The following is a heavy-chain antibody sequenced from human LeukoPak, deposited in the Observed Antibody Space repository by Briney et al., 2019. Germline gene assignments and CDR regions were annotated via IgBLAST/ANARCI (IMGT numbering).Heavy chain of an antibody. Sequence: ASVKVSCKASGGTFSSYAISWVRQAPGQGLEWMGRINPNCGLTNYVQKFQDRVTMTRDTSISTAYMELYRLRSDDTAVYYCARDPYRAPAASSPTYWGQGTLVTVSS. D-gene: IGHD6-13*01. V-gene: IGHV1-2*06. CDR3: ARDPYRAPAASSPTY. CDR2: INPNCGLT. CDR1: GGTFSSYA. J-gene: IGHJ4*02.